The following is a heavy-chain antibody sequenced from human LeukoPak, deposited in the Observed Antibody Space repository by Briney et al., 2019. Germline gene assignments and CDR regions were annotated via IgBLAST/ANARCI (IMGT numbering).Heavy chain of an antibody. CDR3: ARDQCTIFGVVINWFDP. Sequence: SVKVSCKASGGTFSSYAISWVRQAPGQGLEWMGGIIPIFGTANYAQKFQGRVTITTDESTSTAYMELSSLRSEDTAVYYCARDQCTIFGVVINWFDPWGQGTLVTVSS. CDR2: IIPIFGTA. V-gene: IGHV1-69*05. D-gene: IGHD3-3*01. CDR1: GGTFSSYA. J-gene: IGHJ5*02.